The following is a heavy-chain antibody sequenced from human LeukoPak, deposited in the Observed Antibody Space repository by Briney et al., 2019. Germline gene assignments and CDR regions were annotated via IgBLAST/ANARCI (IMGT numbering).Heavy chain of an antibody. Sequence: GGSLRLSCAASGFTFSSYGMHWVRQAPGKGLEWVAFIRYDGSNKYYADSVKGRFTISRDNSKNTLYLQMNSLRAEDTAVYYCAKEVLRARGTFGYWGQGTLVTVSS. J-gene: IGHJ4*02. CDR3: AKEVLRARGTFGY. D-gene: IGHD3-10*01. CDR2: IRYDGSNK. CDR1: GFTFSSYG. V-gene: IGHV3-30*02.